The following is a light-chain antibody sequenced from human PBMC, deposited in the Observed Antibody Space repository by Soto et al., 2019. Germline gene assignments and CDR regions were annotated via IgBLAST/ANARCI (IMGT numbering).Light chain of an antibody. CDR1: QSVSSSY. CDR3: QQYGNSPWT. Sequence: EIVLTQSPGTLSLSPGERATLSCRASQSVSSSYLVWYQQKPGQAPTLLIYGASTRATGIPDRFSGSGSGTDFTLTISRLEPEDFAVYYCQQYGNSPWTFGLGTKVEI. V-gene: IGKV3-20*01. J-gene: IGKJ1*01. CDR2: GAS.